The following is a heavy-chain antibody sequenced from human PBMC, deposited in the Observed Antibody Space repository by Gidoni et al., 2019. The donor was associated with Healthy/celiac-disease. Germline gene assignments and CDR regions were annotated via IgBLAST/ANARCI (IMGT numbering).Heavy chain of an antibody. D-gene: IGHD5-12*01. Sequence: EVQLVESGGGLVQPGGSLRLTCAASGITCSSYAMSWVRQAPWKGLEWVSAISGSGGSTYYADSVKGRFTISRDNSKNTLYLQMNSLRAEDTAVYYCAKVEVAGMYVWGQGTTVTVSS. CDR2: ISGSGGST. CDR3: AKVEVAGMYV. J-gene: IGHJ6*02. CDR1: GITCSSYA. V-gene: IGHV3-23*04.